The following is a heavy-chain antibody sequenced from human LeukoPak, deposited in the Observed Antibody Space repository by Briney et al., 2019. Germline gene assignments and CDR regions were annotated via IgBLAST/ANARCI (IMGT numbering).Heavy chain of an antibody. D-gene: IGHD1-1*01. CDR2: ISGGGDNT. CDR3: ARTASGGTTPLRWNWFDP. J-gene: IGHJ5*02. CDR1: GFTFSSYA. Sequence: PGGSLRLSCAASGFTFSSYAVSWVRQAPGKGLEWVSAISGGGDNTYYADSVKGRFTISRDNSKITLYLQMNSLRAEDTAVYYCARTASGGTTPLRWNWFDPWGQGTLVTVSS. V-gene: IGHV3-23*01.